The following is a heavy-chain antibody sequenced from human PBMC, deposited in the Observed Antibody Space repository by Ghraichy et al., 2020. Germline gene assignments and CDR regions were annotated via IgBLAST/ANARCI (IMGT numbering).Heavy chain of an antibody. J-gene: IGHJ4*02. CDR3: ARRGGSGATARYGY. D-gene: IGHD3-10*01. Sequence: GGPLRLSCAASGFTFGIYAMSWVRQAPGKGLEWVATIGGIDGNTYHADSVKGRFTISRDNSKSTLYLQMDSLRAEDTAIYYCARRGGSGATARYGYWGQGTLVTVSS. V-gene: IGHV3-23*01. CDR1: GFTFGIYA. CDR2: IGGIDGNT.